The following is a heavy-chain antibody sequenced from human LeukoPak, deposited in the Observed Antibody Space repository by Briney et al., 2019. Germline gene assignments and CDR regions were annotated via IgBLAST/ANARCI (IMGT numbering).Heavy chain of an antibody. CDR3: ARDLSRAIFGVVSSNWFDP. Sequence: GGSLRLSCGASGFTFSSYWMHWVRQAPGKGLVWVSRINNDGSSISYADSVQGRFTISRDNAKNTLYLQMNSLRAEDTAVYYCARDLSRAIFGVVSSNWFDPWGQGTLVTVSS. V-gene: IGHV3-74*01. CDR1: GFTFSSYW. CDR2: INNDGSSI. D-gene: IGHD3-3*01. J-gene: IGHJ5*02.